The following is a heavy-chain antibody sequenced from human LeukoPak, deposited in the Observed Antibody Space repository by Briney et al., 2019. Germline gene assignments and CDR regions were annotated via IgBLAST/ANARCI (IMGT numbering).Heavy chain of an antibody. V-gene: IGHV4-59*01. D-gene: IGHD3-22*01. J-gene: IGHJ5*02. CDR3: ARDGSSGYPLNP. CDR2: IYYSGST. Sequence: SETLSLTCTVSGGSISSYSWSWIRQPPGKGLEWIGYIYYSGSTNYNPSLKSRVTISVDMSKNQFSLKLSSVTAADTAIYYCARDGSSGYPLNPWGQGTLVTVSS. CDR1: GGSISSYS.